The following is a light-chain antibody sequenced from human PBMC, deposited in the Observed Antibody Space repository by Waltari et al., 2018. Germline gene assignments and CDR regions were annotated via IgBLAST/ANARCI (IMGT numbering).Light chain of an antibody. CDR2: AAS. J-gene: IGKJ5*01. V-gene: IGKV1-39*01. CDR3: QQSYSTSQGIS. CDR1: QSISSY. Sequence: DIQMTQSPSSLSASVGDRVTITCRASQSISSYLNWYQQKPGKAPKLLIYAASSLQSGVPSRFSGSGSGTDFTLTISSRQPEDFATYYCQQSYSTSQGISFGQGTRLEIK.